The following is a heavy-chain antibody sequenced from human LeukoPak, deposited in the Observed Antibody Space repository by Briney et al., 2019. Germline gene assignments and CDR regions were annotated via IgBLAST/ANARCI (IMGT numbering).Heavy chain of an antibody. CDR1: GYKLSNYW. Sequence: GESLKISCEASGYKLSNYWIAWVRQAPGKGLEWASVIHSGGNTYYADSVKGRFIISRDNSKNTLYLQINSLRAEDTAVYYCARDIMGRPDIAVAALGYWGQGTLVTVSS. CDR3: ARDIMGRPDIAVAALGY. D-gene: IGHD6-19*01. J-gene: IGHJ4*02. CDR2: IHSGGNT. V-gene: IGHV3-66*01.